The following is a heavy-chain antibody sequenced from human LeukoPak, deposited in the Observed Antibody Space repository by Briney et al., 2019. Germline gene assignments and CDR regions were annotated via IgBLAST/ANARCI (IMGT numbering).Heavy chain of an antibody. J-gene: IGHJ5*02. D-gene: IGHD3-22*01. CDR2: LNTDGSST. CDR1: GFTFSSHW. V-gene: IGHV3-74*01. CDR3: ARGYYDSNDSNRSNWFEP. Sequence: GGSLRLSCAASGFTFSSHWMHWVRQAPGKGLVWVSRLNTDGSSTVYADSVKGRFTISRDNAKNTPYLQMNSLRAEDTAVYYCARGYYDSNDSNRSNWFEPWGQGTLVTVSS.